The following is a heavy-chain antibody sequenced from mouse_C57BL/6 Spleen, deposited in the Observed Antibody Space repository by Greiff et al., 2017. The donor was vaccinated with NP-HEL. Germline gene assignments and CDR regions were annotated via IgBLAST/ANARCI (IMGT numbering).Heavy chain of an antibody. Sequence: DVHLVESGEGLVKPGGSLKLSCAASGFTFSSYAMSWVRQTPEKRLEWVAYISSGGDYIYYADTVKGRFTISRDNARNTLYLQMSSLKSEDTAMYYCTRESWLLAYWGQGTLVTVSA. CDR1: GFTFSSYA. D-gene: IGHD2-2*01. V-gene: IGHV5-9-1*02. CDR2: ISSGGDYI. J-gene: IGHJ3*01. CDR3: TRESWLLAY.